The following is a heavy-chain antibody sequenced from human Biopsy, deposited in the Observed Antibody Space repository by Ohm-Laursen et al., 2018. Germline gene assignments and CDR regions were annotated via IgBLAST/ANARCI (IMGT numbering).Heavy chain of an antibody. Sequence: ASVKVSCKASGYSFTSYYMHWVRQAPGQGLEWMGMINPSGSTTSYPQIFQGRVTMTRDTSKSTVYMELSSLRSADTAVYFCARNTGWYGDLYYFDYWGQGTLATVSS. V-gene: IGHV1-46*01. D-gene: IGHD6-19*01. CDR3: ARNTGWYGDLYYFDY. CDR2: INPSGSTT. CDR1: GYSFTSYY. J-gene: IGHJ4*02.